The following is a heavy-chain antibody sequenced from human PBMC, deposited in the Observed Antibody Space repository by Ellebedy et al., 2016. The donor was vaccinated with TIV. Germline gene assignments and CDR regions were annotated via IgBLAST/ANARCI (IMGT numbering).Heavy chain of an antibody. CDR3: AREEVRGVTIGHYYYYYGMDV. J-gene: IGHJ6*02. Sequence: SVKVSXKASRFTFTSSAVQWVRQARGQRLEWIGWIVVGSGNTNYAQKFQERVTITRDMSTSTAYMELSSLRSEDTAVYYCAREEVRGVTIGHYYYYYGMDVWGQGTTVTVSS. V-gene: IGHV1-58*01. D-gene: IGHD3-10*01. CDR2: IVVGSGNT. CDR1: RFTFTSSA.